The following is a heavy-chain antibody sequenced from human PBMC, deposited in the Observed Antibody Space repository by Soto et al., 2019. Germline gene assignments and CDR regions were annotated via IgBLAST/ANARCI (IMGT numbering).Heavy chain of an antibody. J-gene: IGHJ4*02. CDR3: ANTDGYSYGYGY. Sequence: QVQLVESGGGVVQPGRSLRLSCAASGFTFSSYGMHWVRQAPGKGLEWVAVISYDGSNKYYADSVKGRFTISRDNSKNTLYLQLNSLRAEDTAVYYCANTDGYSYGYGYWGQGTLVTASS. CDR1: GFTFSSYG. D-gene: IGHD5-18*01. V-gene: IGHV3-30*18. CDR2: ISYDGSNK.